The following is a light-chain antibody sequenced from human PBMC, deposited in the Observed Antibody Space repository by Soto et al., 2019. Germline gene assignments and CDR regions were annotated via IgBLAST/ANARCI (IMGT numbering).Light chain of an antibody. CDR1: SSDVGGYNY. Sequence: QSALTQPASVSGSPGQSITISCTGTSSDVGGYNYVSWYQQHPGKAPKVMIYEVNNRPSGVSNRFSGSKSGNTASLTISGLQAEDEADYYCSSYTSSSTLNYVFGSGTKLTVL. CDR2: EVN. CDR3: SSYTSSSTLNYV. V-gene: IGLV2-14*01. J-gene: IGLJ1*01.